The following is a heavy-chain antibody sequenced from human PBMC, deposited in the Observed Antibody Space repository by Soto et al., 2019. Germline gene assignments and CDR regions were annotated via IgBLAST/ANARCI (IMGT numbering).Heavy chain of an antibody. D-gene: IGHD2-15*01. CDR2: IYYSGST. CDR1: GGSINSGGYY. CDR3: ASHCSGGSCYSRVDY. V-gene: IGHV4-31*03. J-gene: IGHJ4*02. Sequence: QVQLQESGPGLVKPSQTLSLPCTVSGGSINSGGYYWSCIRQHPGKGLEWIGYIYYSGSTYYNPSLKSRVTISVDTSKNQFSLKLSSVTAADTAVYYCASHCSGGSCYSRVDYWGQGTLVTVSS.